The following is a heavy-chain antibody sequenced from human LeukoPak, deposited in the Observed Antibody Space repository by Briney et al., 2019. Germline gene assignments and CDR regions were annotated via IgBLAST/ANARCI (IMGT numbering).Heavy chain of an antibody. J-gene: IGHJ2*01. Sequence: GGSLRLSCAASGFTFSSYAMSWVRQAPGKGLEWVSAISGSGGSTYYADSVKGRFTISRDNSKNTLYLQMNSLRAEDTAVYYCAKDYGGSYYSWYFDLWGRGTLVTVPS. V-gene: IGHV3-23*01. CDR1: GFTFSSYA. CDR3: AKDYGGSYYSWYFDL. D-gene: IGHD1-26*01. CDR2: ISGSGGST.